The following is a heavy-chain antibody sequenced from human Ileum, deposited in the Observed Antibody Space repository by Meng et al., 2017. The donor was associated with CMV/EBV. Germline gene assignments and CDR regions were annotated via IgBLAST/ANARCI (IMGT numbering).Heavy chain of an antibody. D-gene: IGHD6-13*01. CDR3: ARGVSSPPGVDY. J-gene: IGHJ4*02. CDR2: INIYGRST. CDR1: GFTFSSYW. V-gene: IGHV3-74*01. Sequence: VQVVESGGGLVRRGGSLRLACVVAGFTFSSYWLHWVRQAPGKGLVWVSRINIYGRSTSYEDSVKGRFTISRDNAKNTLYLQMNSLRAEDTAVYYCARGVSSPPGVDYWGQGTLVTVSS.